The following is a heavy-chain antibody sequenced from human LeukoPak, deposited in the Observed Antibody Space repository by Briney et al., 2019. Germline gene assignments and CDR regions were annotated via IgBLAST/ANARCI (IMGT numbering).Heavy chain of an antibody. CDR2: ITGTGRTT. V-gene: IGHV3-64*02. J-gene: IGHJ4*02. D-gene: IGHD6-13*01. CDR3: ARERAGYYYDF. CDR1: GFTFSTYT. Sequence: GGSLRLSCAASGFTFSTYTMQGVRQAPGEGAEHVSFITGTGRTTHYADSVKGRFSISRDNSKSMLYLQMGRLRPEDTAVYYCARERAGYYYDFWGQGTLGTVSA.